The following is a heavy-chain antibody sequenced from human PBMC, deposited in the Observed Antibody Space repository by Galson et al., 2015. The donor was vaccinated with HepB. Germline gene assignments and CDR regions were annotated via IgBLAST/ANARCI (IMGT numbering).Heavy chain of an antibody. Sequence: PALVKPTQTLTLTCTLSGFSLSTRGVGVGWIRQPPGRALEWLALIYWDDDKRYSPSLENRLIVAKDTSKNQVGLTMANMDPVDTATYYCAPRLGYTNWFGFDDWGQGALVTVSS. D-gene: IGHD3-10*01. J-gene: IGHJ4*02. CDR2: IYWDDDK. V-gene: IGHV2-5*02. CDR1: GFSLSTRGVG. CDR3: APRLGYTNWFGFDD.